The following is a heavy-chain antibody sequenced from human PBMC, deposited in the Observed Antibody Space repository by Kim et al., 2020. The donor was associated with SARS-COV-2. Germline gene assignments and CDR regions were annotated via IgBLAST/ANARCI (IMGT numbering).Heavy chain of an antibody. V-gene: IGHV3-48*03. J-gene: IGHJ6*02. Sequence: TIYYADSVKGRFTVSRDNAKNTLYLHMNSLRAEDTAVYYCAREDYYYGMDVWGQGTTVTVSS. CDR2: TI. CDR3: AREDYYYGMDV.